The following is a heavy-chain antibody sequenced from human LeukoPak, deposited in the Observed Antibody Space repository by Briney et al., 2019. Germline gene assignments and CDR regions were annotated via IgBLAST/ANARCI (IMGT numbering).Heavy chain of an antibody. V-gene: IGHV3-30*18. Sequence: GRSLRLSCAASGFTFNNYGMHWVRQAPGKGLEWVAVISYDGSNEYYADSVKGRFTISRDNSKNTLYLQMNSPRAEDTAVYYCAKDHYGGNSAPSYWGQGTLVTVSS. CDR2: ISYDGSNE. CDR1: GFTFNNYG. D-gene: IGHD4-23*01. CDR3: AKDHYGGNSAPSY. J-gene: IGHJ4*02.